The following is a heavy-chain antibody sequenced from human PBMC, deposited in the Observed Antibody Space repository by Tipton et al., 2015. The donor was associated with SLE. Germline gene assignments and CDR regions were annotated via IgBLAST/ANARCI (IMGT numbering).Heavy chain of an antibody. CDR1: GASINSHY. CDR2: MHYSGNT. Sequence: TLSLTCTVSGASINSHYCTWIRQPPGQGLEWIGFMHYSGNTYYNPSLKGRVAFSVDPSKNQFSLKLRSVTAADTAVYYCARGLRADRSSHFDYWGQGTLATVSS. J-gene: IGHJ4*02. V-gene: IGHV4-59*11. CDR3: ARGLRADRSSHFDY. D-gene: IGHD3-22*01.